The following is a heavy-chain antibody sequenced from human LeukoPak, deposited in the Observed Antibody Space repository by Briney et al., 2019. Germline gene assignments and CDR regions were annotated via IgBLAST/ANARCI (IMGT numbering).Heavy chain of an antibody. J-gene: IGHJ4*02. CDR1: GFTFSSYA. V-gene: IGHV3-30-3*01. Sequence: GRSLRLSCAASGFTFSSYAMHWVRQAPGKGLEWVAVISYDGSNKYYADSVKGRFTISRDNSKNTLYLQMNSLRAEDTAVYYCARALLTTVTQSDYWGQGTLVTVSS. CDR3: ARALLTTVTQSDY. D-gene: IGHD4-17*01. CDR2: ISYDGSNK.